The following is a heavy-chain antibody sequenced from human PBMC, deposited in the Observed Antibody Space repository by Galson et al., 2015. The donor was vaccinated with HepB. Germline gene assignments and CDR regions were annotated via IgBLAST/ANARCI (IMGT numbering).Heavy chain of an antibody. J-gene: IGHJ5*02. D-gene: IGHD4-23*01. V-gene: IGHV1-69*06. Sequence: SCKASGYTFTGYYMHWVRQAPGQGLEWMGGIIPIFGTANYAQKFQGRVTITADKSTSTAYMELSSLRSEDTAVYYCARGDDYGGSNWFDPWGQGTLVTVSS. CDR1: GYTFTGYY. CDR2: IIPIFGTA. CDR3: ARGDDYGGSNWFDP.